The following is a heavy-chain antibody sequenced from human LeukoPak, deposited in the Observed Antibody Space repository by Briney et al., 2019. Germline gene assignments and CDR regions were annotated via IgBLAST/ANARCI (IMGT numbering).Heavy chain of an antibody. D-gene: IGHD3-16*01. CDR3: ARVIWYYMDV. Sequence: PGGSLRLSCAASGFNFTAFWMSWVRQTPEKGLEFVANINRDGSVKNYVDSVKGRFTISRDNAKNSLYLQMNSLRAGDTAVYYCARVIWYYMDVWGKGTTVTVSS. J-gene: IGHJ6*03. V-gene: IGHV3-7*03. CDR1: GFNFTAFW. CDR2: INRDGSVK.